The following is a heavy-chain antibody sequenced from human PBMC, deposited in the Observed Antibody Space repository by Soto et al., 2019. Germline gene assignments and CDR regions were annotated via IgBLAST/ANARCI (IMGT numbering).Heavy chain of an antibody. CDR3: ARCMGFDGSGYAFFDS. D-gene: IGHD3-10*01. Sequence: EVQLVESGGGLVKPGGSLRLSCAASGFTFSGHTINWVRQAPGKGLEWVSSVSSSSSYIYYADSVKGRFTVSRDNAEQSLDLTMNSLSAEDTAIYYCARCMGFDGSGYAFFDSWGQGTLVTVSS. CDR2: VSSSSSYI. J-gene: IGHJ4*02. CDR1: GFTFSGHT. V-gene: IGHV3-21*01.